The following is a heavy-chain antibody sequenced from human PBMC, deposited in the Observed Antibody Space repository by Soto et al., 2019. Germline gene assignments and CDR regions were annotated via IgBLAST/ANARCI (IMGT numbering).Heavy chain of an antibody. V-gene: IGHV3-48*01. Sequence: GGSLRLSCAASGFTFSSYSMNWVRQAPGKGLEWVSYISSSSSTIYYADSVKGRFTISRDNAKNSLYLQMNSLRAEDTAVYYCAKEGAIFPPTTKFSWGQGTLVTVSS. CDR3: AKEGAIFPPTTKFS. D-gene: IGHD3-9*01. CDR1: GFTFSSYS. CDR2: ISSSSSTI. J-gene: IGHJ5*02.